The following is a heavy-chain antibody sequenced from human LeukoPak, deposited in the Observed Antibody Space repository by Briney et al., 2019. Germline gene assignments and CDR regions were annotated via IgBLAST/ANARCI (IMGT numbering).Heavy chain of an antibody. V-gene: IGHV1-18*01. CDR1: GYTFTSYG. D-gene: IGHD3-10*01. Sequence: SVTVSCKASGYTFTSYGIRRVRQAPGQGLEWMGWISAYNGNTNYAQKLQGRVTMTTDTSTSTAYMELRSLRSDDTAVYYCARGRPTNYYYGSRGYNFDYWGQ. CDR2: ISAYNGNT. CDR3: ARGRPTNYYYGSRGYNFDY. J-gene: IGHJ4*02.